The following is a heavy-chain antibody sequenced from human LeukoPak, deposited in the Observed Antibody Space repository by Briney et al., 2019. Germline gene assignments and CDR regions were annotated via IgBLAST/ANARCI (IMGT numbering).Heavy chain of an antibody. CDR1: GGSFSGYY. D-gene: IGHD5-18*01. J-gene: IGHJ4*02. CDR3: ARGRGKRGYSYGRHWDY. Sequence: NPSETLSLTCAVYGGSFSGYYWSWIRQPPGKGLEWIGEINHSGSTNYNPSLKSRVTISVDTSKNQFSLKLSSVTAADTAVYYCARGRGKRGYSYGRHWDYWGQGTLVTVSS. V-gene: IGHV4-34*01. CDR2: INHSGST.